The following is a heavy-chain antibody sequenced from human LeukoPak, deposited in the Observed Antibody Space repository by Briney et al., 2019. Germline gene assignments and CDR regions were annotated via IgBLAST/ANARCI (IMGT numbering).Heavy chain of an antibody. CDR3: ARGGYDYVWGSYRLEWFDP. Sequence: PSETLSLTCAVYGGSFSGYYWSWIRRPPGKGLEWIGEINHSGSTNYNPSLKSRVTISVDTSKNQFSLKPSSVTAADTAVYYCARGGYDYVWGSYRLEWFDPWGQGTLVTVSS. J-gene: IGHJ5*02. D-gene: IGHD3-16*02. V-gene: IGHV4-34*01. CDR2: INHSGST. CDR1: GGSFSGYY.